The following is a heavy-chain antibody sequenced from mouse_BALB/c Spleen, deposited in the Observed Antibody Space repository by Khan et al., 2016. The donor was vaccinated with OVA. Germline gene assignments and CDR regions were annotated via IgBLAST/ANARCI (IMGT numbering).Heavy chain of an antibody. J-gene: IGHJ2*01. V-gene: IGHV3-2*02. Sequence: EVELVELGPGLVKPSQSLSLTCTVTGYSITSGYGWNWIRQFPGNKLEWMGYISYSGSTNYNPSLKSRIPITRDTSKNQFFLQLNSVTTEDTATYYCARTARIKYWGQGTTLTVSS. CDR3: ARTARIKY. D-gene: IGHD1-2*01. CDR1: GYSITSGYG. CDR2: ISYSGST.